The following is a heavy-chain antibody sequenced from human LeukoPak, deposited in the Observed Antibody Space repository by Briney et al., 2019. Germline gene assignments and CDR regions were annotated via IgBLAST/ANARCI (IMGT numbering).Heavy chain of an antibody. CDR3: ARDGGLGDPVDP. CDR2: IYHSGST. V-gene: IGHV4-38-2*02. J-gene: IGHJ5*02. CDR1: GYSISSGYY. Sequence: SETLSLTCTVSGYSISSGYYWGWIRQPPGKGLEWIGSIYHSGSTYYNPSPKSRVTIPVDTSKNQFSLKLSSVTAADTAVYYCARDGGLGDPVDPWGQGTLVTVSS. D-gene: IGHD3-16*01.